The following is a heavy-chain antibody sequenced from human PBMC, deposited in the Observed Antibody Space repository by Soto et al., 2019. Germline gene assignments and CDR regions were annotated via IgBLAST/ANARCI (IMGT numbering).Heavy chain of an antibody. CDR3: VRDDVGGWFDS. J-gene: IGHJ5*01. Sequence: QVQLVQSGGEVKKPGASVKVSCKASGYTFTNNRITWVRQAPGQGLEWMGWITPYNGNTYYAQRLQGRVTMTTDTSANTVYMELRSLTSDDTAVYYCVRDDVGGWFDSWGQGTLVTVSS. D-gene: IGHD3-10*01. CDR1: GYTFTNNR. V-gene: IGHV1-18*01. CDR2: ITPYNGNT.